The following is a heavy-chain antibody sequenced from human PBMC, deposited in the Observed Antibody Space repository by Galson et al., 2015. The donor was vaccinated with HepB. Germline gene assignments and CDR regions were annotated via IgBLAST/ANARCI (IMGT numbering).Heavy chain of an antibody. V-gene: IGHV2-70*11. CDR1: GFSLSTSGMC. CDR3: ARIGCSGGSRPC. CDR2: IDWDDDK. D-gene: IGHD2-15*01. J-gene: IGHJ4*02. Sequence: PALVKPTQTLTLTCTFSGFSLSTSGMCVSWIRQPPGKALEWLARIDWDDDKYYSTSLKTRLTISKDTSKNQVVLTMTNMDPVDTATYYCARIGCSGGSRPCWGQGTLVTVSS.